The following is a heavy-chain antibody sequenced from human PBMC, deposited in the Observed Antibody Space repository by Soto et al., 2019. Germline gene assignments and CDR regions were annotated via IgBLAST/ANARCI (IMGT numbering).Heavy chain of an antibody. V-gene: IGHV1-69*13. D-gene: IGHD2-15*01. CDR1: GGTLSSYA. CDR3: ARDQVPGYCSGGSCSSYYYYGMDV. CDR2: IIPIFGTA. J-gene: IGHJ6*02. Sequence: SVKVSCKASGGTLSSYAISWVRQAPGQGLEWMGGIIPIFGTANYAQKFQGRVTITADESTSTAYMELSSLRSEDTAVYYCARDQVPGYCSGGSCSSYYYYGMDVWGQGTTVTVSS.